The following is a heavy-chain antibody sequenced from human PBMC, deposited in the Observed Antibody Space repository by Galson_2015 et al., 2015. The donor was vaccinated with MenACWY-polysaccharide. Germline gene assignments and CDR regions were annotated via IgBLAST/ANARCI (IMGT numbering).Heavy chain of an antibody. D-gene: IGHD6-19*01. CDR1: GGSISNYY. CDR2: MYTSGST. J-gene: IGHJ6*02. CDR3: ARVRGGQWPRYSMDV. V-gene: IGHV4-4*07. Sequence: SETLSLTCTVSGGSISNYYWTWIRQPAGKGPEWIGRMYTSGSTNSNSSLTSRVTMSVDTSKNQFSLKLSSVTAADTAVYYCARVRGGQWPRYSMDVWGQGTTVTVSS.